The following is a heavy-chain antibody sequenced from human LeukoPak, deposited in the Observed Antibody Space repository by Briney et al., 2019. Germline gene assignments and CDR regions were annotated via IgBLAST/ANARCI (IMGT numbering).Heavy chain of an antibody. CDR1: GFTFRSYS. J-gene: IGHJ4*02. D-gene: IGHD3-16*01. CDR2: ISFDGSKK. CDR3: ARFADWGA. V-gene: IGHV3-30-3*01. Sequence: GRSLRLSCAGSGFTFRSYSMHWVRQAPGKGLEWVAIISFDGSKKYYADSVKGRFTISRDNAKNTLYLQMNSLRAEDTAVYYCARFADWGAWGQGTLVTVSS.